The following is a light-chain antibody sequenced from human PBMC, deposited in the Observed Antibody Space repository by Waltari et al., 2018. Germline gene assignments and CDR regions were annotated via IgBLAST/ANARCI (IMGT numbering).Light chain of an antibody. J-gene: IGLJ2*01. CDR3: GTWDNTLSAV. Sequence: QSVLTQPPSVSAAPGQKVTISCSGSTPNIGKNYVSWYQQFPGAAPKVLIYGNDKRATGIPDRFSGSKSGTSATLDITGLQTGDEADYYCGTWDNTLSAVFGGGTKVTVL. CDR1: TPNIGKNY. CDR2: GND. V-gene: IGLV1-51*02.